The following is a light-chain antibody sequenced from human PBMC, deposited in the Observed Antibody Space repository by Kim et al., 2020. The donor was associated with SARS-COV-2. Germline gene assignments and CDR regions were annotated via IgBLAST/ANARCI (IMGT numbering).Light chain of an antibody. CDR2: YDD. CDR3: QAWDSSTAV. V-gene: IGLV3-1*01. Sequence: SYELTQPPSVSVSPGQTASITCSGDKLGDKYAFWYQQKPGQTHVLVIYYDDKRPSEIPERFSGSTSGNTATLTISGTQTMDEASYFCQAWDSSTAVFGGGTKLTVL. J-gene: IGLJ2*01. CDR1: KLGDKY.